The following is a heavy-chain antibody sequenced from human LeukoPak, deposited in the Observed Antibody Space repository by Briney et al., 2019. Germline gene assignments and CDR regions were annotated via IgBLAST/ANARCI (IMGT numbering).Heavy chain of an antibody. CDR2: IRRGTNSYTT. V-gene: IGHV3-72*01. CDR1: GFTFSDYI. CDR3: TRDGGDSSNSAFDI. D-gene: IGHD3-16*01. J-gene: IGHJ3*02. Sequence: PRGSLRLSCAASGFTFSDYILDWVRQAPGKGLEWVGRIRRGTNSYTTEYAASVKGRFIISRDDSKNSLYLHMNSLKTEDTAVYHCTRDGGDSSNSAFDIWGQGTVVTVSS.